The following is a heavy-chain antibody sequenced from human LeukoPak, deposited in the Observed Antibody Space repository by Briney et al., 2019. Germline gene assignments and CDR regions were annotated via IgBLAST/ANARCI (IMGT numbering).Heavy chain of an antibody. CDR1: GGSISSSSYY. D-gene: IGHD6-19*01. CDR2: IYYSGST. CDR3: ARHESHSSGCFDY. J-gene: IGHJ4*02. Sequence: SETLSLTCTVSGGSISSSSYYWGWIRQPPGKGLEWIGSIYYSGSTYYSPSLQSRVTISVDTSKNQFSLKLSSVTAADTAVYYCARHESHSSGCFDYWGQGTLVTVSS. V-gene: IGHV4-39*01.